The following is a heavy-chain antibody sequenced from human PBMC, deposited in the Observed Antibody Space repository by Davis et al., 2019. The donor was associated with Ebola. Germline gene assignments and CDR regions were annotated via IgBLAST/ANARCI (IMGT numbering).Heavy chain of an antibody. J-gene: IGHJ5*02. Sequence: ASVKVSCKASGYTFTGYYMHWVRQAPGQGLEWMGRINPNSGGTNYAQKFQGRVTMTRDTSISTAYMELSRLRSDDTAVYYCARDSNSGSGSWWFDPWGQGTLVTVSS. D-gene: IGHD3-10*01. V-gene: IGHV1-2*06. CDR1: GYTFTGYY. CDR3: ARDSNSGSGSWWFDP. CDR2: INPNSGGT.